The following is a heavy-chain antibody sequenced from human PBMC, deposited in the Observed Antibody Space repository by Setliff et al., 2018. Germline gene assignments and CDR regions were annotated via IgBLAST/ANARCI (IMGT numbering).Heavy chain of an antibody. CDR2: IGPNGGST. V-gene: IGHV3-64D*09. D-gene: IGHD6-13*01. J-gene: IGHJ6*03. CDR3: VKDASYSSSWYGWDYYYYYYMDV. Sequence: GGSLRLSCSASGFTFNTYTMHWVRQAPGKGLEYVSSIGPNGGSTYYANSVKGRFTISRDSSKNTLYLQVSSLRAEDTAVYYCVKDASYSSSWYGWDYYYYYYMDVWGKGTTVTVSS. CDR1: GFTFNTYT.